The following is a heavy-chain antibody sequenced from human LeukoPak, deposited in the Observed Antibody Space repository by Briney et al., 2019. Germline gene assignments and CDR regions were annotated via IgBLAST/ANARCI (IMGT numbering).Heavy chain of an antibody. CDR3: ARHGPGGSSWVDY. V-gene: IGHV4-39*01. CDR1: GCSISSSSYY. CDR2: IYYSGST. Sequence: RPSETLSLTCTVSGCSISSSSYYWGWIRQPPGKGLEWIGSIYYSGSTYYNPSLKSRVTISVDTSKNQFSLKLSSVTAADTAVYYCARHGPGGSSWVDYWGQGTLVTVSS. J-gene: IGHJ4*02. D-gene: IGHD6-13*01.